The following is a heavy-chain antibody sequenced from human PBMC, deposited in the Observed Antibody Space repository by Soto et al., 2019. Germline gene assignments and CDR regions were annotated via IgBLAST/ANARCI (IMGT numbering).Heavy chain of an antibody. J-gene: IGHJ6*02. CDR3: AGDRFGSRHAGTYTAYYYYGMDV. D-gene: IGHD1-26*01. V-gene: IGHV4-59*11. CDR2: IYYSATT. CDR1: GGSTRSHY. Sequence: KASETLSLTCTVSGGSTRSHYWSWIRQPPGNGLEWSGNIYYSATTNYNPSLKSRVSMSVDTSKNQFSLSLSSVTAADTAVYFCAGDRFGSRHAGTYTAYYYYGMDVWGQGTTVTVSS.